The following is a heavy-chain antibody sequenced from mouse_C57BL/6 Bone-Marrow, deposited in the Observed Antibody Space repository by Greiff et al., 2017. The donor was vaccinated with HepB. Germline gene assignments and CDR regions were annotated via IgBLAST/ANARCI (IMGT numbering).Heavy chain of an antibody. J-gene: IGHJ1*03. CDR2: IDPETGGT. CDR1: GYTFTDYE. Sequence: VQLQQSGAELVRPGASVTLSCKASGYTFTDYEMHWVKQTPVHGLEWIGAIDPETGGTAYNQKFKGKAILTADKSSSTDYMELRSLTSEDSAVYYCTNAGNYGGDWYFAVWGTGTTVTVSA. CDR3: TNAGNYGGDWYFAV. D-gene: IGHD2-1*01. V-gene: IGHV1-15*01.